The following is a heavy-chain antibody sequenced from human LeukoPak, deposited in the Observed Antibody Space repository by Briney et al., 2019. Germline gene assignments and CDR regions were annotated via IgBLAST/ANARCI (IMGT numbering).Heavy chain of an antibody. J-gene: IGHJ4*02. Sequence: SETLSLTCTVSGGSISSYYWSWIRQPPGKGLEWIGYIYYSGSTNYNPSLKSRVTISVDTSKNQFSLKLGSVTAADTAVYYCARDAYGDYGGFDYWGQGTLVTVSS. CDR2: IYYSGST. V-gene: IGHV4-59*01. CDR3: ARDAYGDYGGFDY. CDR1: GGSISSYY. D-gene: IGHD4-17*01.